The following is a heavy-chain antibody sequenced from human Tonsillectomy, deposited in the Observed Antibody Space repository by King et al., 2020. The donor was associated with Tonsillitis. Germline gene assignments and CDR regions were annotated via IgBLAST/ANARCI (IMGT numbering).Heavy chain of an antibody. CDR1: GGSISSSSYY. CDR2: IYYSGST. D-gene: IGHD3-22*01. Sequence: LQLQESGPGLVKPSETLSLTCTVSGGSISSSSYYWGWIRQPPGKGLEWIGSIYYSGSTYYNPSLKSRVTISVDTSKNQFSLKLSSVTAADTAVYYCARRQGGYYDSSGYYGWWGQGTLVNVSS. J-gene: IGHJ4*02. CDR3: ARRQGGYYDSSGYYGW. V-gene: IGHV4-39*07.